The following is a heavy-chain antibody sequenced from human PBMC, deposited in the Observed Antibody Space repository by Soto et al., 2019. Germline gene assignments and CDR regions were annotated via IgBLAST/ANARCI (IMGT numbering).Heavy chain of an antibody. CDR1: GFTFSSYD. Sequence: GGSLRLSCAASGFTFSSYDMHWVRQATGKGLEWVSAIGTAGDPYYPGSVKGRFTISRENAKNSLYLQMNSLRAGDTAVYYCARAARSGGYERTWAGKDVWGEGTTVTVS. D-gene: IGHD3-10*01. V-gene: IGHV3-13*05. J-gene: IGHJ6*02. CDR3: ARAARSGGYERTWAGKDV. CDR2: IGTAGDP.